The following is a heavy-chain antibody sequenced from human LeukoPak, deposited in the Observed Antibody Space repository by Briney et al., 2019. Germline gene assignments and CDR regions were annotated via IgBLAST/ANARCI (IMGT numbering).Heavy chain of an antibody. V-gene: IGHV1-46*01. Sequence: GASVKVSCKASGYTFTSYYMHWVRQAPGQGLEWMGIINPSGGSTSYAQKFQGRVTMTRDMSTSTAYMELRSLRSDDTAVYYCARNGAYSGYDRWGQGTLVTVSS. CDR3: ARNGAYSGYDR. CDR1: GYTFTSYY. J-gene: IGHJ4*02. CDR2: INPSGGST. D-gene: IGHD5-12*01.